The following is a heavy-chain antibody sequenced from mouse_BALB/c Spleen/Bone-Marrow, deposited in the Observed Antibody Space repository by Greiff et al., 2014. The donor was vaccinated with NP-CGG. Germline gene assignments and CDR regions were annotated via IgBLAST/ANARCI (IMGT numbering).Heavy chain of an antibody. V-gene: IGHV1-54*01. CDR2: INSGSGGT. CDR3: ARAITDAMDY. Sequence: VQRVESGAELVRPGTSVKVSCKGSGYAFTNYLIEWVKQRPGQGLEWIGVINSGSGGTKYNEEFKGKATLTADKSSSTAYMQLSSLTSDDSAVYFCARAITDAMDYWGQGTSVTVSS. D-gene: IGHD2-4*01. CDR1: GYAFTNYL. J-gene: IGHJ4*01.